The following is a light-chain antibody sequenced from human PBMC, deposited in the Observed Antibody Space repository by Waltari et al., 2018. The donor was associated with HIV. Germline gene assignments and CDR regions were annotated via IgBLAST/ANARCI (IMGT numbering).Light chain of an antibody. J-gene: IGLJ3*02. V-gene: IGLV1-40*01. CDR3: QSYDSSLSGSWV. CDR1: RSNIGAGYD. Sequence: QSVLTQPPSVSGAPGQRVPFSCTGSRSNIGAGYDVHWYQQLPGTAPKLLIYGNNNRPSGVPDRFSGSKSGTSASLAITGLQAEDEADYYCQSYDSSLSGSWVFGGGTKLTVL. CDR2: GNN.